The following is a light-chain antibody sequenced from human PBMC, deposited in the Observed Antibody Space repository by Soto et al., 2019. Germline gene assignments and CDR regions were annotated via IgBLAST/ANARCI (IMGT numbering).Light chain of an antibody. J-gene: IGKJ4*01. CDR1: QSISSW. V-gene: IGKV1-5*03. CDR2: KAS. Sequence: DIQMTQSPSTLSASVGDRVTITCRASQSISSWLAWYQQKPRKAPKLLIYKASSLESGVPSRFSGSGSGTEFTLTISSLQPDDFATYYCQQYNSYPPTFGGGTKVEIK. CDR3: QQYNSYPPT.